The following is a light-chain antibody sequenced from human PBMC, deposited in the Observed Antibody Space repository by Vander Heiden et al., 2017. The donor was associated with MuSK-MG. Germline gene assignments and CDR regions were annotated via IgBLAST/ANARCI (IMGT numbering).Light chain of an antibody. CDR1: TSDVAGYSY. CDR3: STYTGTGILYV. Sequence: QSALTQPPSASGSPGQSVTISCTGTTSDVAGYSYVTWYQQQPGKAPKVLIYEATKRPAGVPDRFSGSKSANTATLTVSGLQAEDEADYYCSTYTGTGILYVFGTGTKVTV. V-gene: IGLV2-8*01. J-gene: IGLJ1*01. CDR2: EAT.